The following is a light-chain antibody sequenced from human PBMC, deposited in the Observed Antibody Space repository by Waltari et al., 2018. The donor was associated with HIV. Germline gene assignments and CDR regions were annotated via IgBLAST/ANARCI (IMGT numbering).Light chain of an antibody. J-gene: IGKJ4*01. CDR3: QQYFATPSVT. CDR1: HQVLSSINHENY. Sequence: DIVLTQSPDSLAVSLGERATIRCRSSHQVLSSINHENYLAWYQQKAGQSPKWLMYWASTRESGVPDRFSGSGSGTNFTITISSLQSEDVAVYYCQQYFATPSVTFGGGTKVEIK. CDR2: WAS. V-gene: IGKV4-1*01.